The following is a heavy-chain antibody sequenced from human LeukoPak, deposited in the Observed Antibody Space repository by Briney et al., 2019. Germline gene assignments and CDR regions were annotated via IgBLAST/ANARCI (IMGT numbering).Heavy chain of an antibody. CDR3: ARPGISVRWSTSFEY. V-gene: IGHV1-2*06. D-gene: IGHD1-26*01. CDR1: GYTFTDYY. CDR2: INPKSGAT. Sequence: GASVKVSCTASGYTFTDYYMHWVRQAPGQGLEWMGRINPKSGATEYARRFQGRVTMTRDTSISTAYMELSGLTSDDTAVYYCARPGISVRWSTSFEYWGQGTVVTVSS. J-gene: IGHJ4*02.